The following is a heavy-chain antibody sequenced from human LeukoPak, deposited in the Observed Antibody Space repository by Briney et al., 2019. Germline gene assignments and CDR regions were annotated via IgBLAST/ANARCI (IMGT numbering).Heavy chain of an antibody. Sequence: GGSLRLSCAASGFTFSNYNMNWVRQAPGKAMDWVSSITSSGTYIFYADSVKGRFTISRDNAKNSLYLQMDSLGPEDTAVYYCARDPYSGNYGNDYYYYMDVWGKGTTVTVSS. CDR2: ITSSGTYI. CDR3: ARDPYSGNYGNDYYYYMDV. J-gene: IGHJ6*03. CDR1: GFTFSNYN. V-gene: IGHV3-21*01. D-gene: IGHD1-26*01.